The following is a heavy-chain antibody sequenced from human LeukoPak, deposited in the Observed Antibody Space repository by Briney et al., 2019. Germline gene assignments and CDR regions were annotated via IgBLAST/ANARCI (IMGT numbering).Heavy chain of an antibody. CDR3: ARTPPYCSSTSCPPKADWFDP. CDR2: IYHSGST. Sequence: PSGTLSLTCAVSGGSISSSNWWGWVRQPPGKGLEWIGEIYHSGSTNYNPSLKSRVTISVDKSMNQFSLKLSSVTAADTAVYYCARTPPYCSSTSCPPKADWFDPWGQGTLVTVSS. J-gene: IGHJ5*02. CDR1: GGSISSSNW. D-gene: IGHD2-2*01. V-gene: IGHV4-4*02.